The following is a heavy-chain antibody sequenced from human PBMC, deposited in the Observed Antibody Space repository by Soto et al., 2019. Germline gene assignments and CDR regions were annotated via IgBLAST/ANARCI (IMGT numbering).Heavy chain of an antibody. CDR1: GGSISSSSYY. CDR2: IYYSGST. Sequence: QLQLQESGPGLVKPSETLSLTCTVSGGSISSSSYYWGWIRQPPGKGLEWIGSIYYSGSTYYNPSLKSRVTQSVDTSKNQFSLKLSPVTAADTAVYYCARQYCTNGGCSNWFDPLGQGTLVTVSS. V-gene: IGHV4-39*01. J-gene: IGHJ5*02. D-gene: IGHD2-8*01. CDR3: ARQYCTNGGCSNWFDP.